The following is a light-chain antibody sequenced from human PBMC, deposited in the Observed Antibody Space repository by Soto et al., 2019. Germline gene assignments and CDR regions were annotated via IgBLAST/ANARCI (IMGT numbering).Light chain of an antibody. V-gene: IGLV2-14*01. CDR3: SSYTSSSTLQYV. CDR2: EVS. Sequence: QSALTQPASVSGSPGQSITISCTGTSSDVGGYNYVSWYQQHPGKAPKLMIYEVSNRPSGVSNRFSGSKSGNTASLTISGLQAEDEADYYCSSYTSSSTLQYVFGTGTRSPS. CDR1: SSDVGGYNY. J-gene: IGLJ1*01.